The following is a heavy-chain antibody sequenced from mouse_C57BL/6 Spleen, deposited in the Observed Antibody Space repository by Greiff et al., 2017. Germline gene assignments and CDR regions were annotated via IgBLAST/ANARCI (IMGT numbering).Heavy chain of an antibody. Sequence: EVMLVESGAELVRPGASVKLSCTASGFNIKDDYMHWVKQRPEQGLEWIGWIDPENGDTEYASKFQGKATITADTSSNTAYLQHSSLTSEDTAVYYCTTPTGSSYLYFDVWGTGTTVTVSS. CDR2: IDPENGDT. V-gene: IGHV14-4*01. D-gene: IGHD1-1*01. CDR3: TTPTGSSYLYFDV. J-gene: IGHJ1*03. CDR1: GFNIKDDY.